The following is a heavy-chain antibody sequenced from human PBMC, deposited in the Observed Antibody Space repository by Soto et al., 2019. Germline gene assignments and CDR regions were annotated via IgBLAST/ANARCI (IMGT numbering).Heavy chain of an antibody. D-gene: IGHD2-21*01. V-gene: IGHV3-33*01. CDR3: ARDYGGEADYFDY. CDR1: GFTFSSYG. Sequence: GGSLRLSCAASGFTFSSYGMHWVRQAPGKGLEWVAVIWYDGSNKYYADSVKGRFTISRDNSKNTLYLQMNSLRAEDTAVYYCARDYGGEADYFDYWGQGTLVTVSS. J-gene: IGHJ4*02. CDR2: IWYDGSNK.